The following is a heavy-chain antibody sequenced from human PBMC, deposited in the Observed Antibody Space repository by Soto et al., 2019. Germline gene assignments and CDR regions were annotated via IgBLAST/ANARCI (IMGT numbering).Heavy chain of an antibody. V-gene: IGHV3-33*01. D-gene: IGHD2-21*01. CDR2: IWYDGSNK. CDR3: ARDPASYWAPNYYYYYYGMDV. Sequence: SLRLSCAASGFTFSSYGMHWVRQAPGKGLEWVAVIWYDGSNKYYADSVKGRFTISRDNSKNTLYLQMNSLRAEDTAVYYCARDPASYWAPNYYYYYYGMDVWGQGTTVTVSS. CDR1: GFTFSSYG. J-gene: IGHJ6*02.